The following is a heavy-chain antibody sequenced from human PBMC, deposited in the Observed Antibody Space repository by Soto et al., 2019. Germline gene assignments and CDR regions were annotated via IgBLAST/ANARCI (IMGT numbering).Heavy chain of an antibody. CDR3: ARGRRDSWPTMCLDD. J-gene: IGHJ4*02. D-gene: IGHD3-10*02. V-gene: IGHV4-31*03. CDR2: IYSTGST. Sequence: SETLSLTCSVSGGSVSRGGYYWSWIRQVPGKGPEWIGYIYSTGSTLYNPSLKSRLTMSLDTPKNQFSLNLSSVTAADTAFYYCARGRRDSWPTMCLDDWGPGSLVIVSS. CDR1: GGSVSRGGYY.